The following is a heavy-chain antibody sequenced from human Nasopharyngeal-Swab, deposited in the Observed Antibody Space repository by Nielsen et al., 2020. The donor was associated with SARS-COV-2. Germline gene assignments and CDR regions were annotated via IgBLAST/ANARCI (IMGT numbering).Heavy chain of an antibody. CDR2: MNSDGSRT. Sequence: GESLKISCAASGFTFSSYWMHWVRQAPGEGLVWVSRMNSDGSRTNYADSVKGRFTISRDNAKNTVYLQMNSLRGEDTAVYYCTRVDVHDAFDMWGQGIMVTVSS. CDR3: TRVDVHDAFDM. CDR1: GFTFSSYW. V-gene: IGHV3-74*01. D-gene: IGHD3-16*01. J-gene: IGHJ3*02.